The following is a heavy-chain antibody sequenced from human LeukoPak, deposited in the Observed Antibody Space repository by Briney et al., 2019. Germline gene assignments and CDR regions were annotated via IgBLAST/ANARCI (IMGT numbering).Heavy chain of an antibody. CDR3: AKDSFRVGATRGGRPTKYFQH. Sequence: PGESLRLSCAASGFTFSSYAMSWVRQAPGKGLEWVSAISGSGGSTYYADSVKGRFTISRDNSKNTLYLQMNSLRAEDTAVYYCAKDSFRVGATRGGRPTKYFQHWGQGTLVTVSS. J-gene: IGHJ1*01. CDR1: GFTFSSYA. CDR2: ISGSGGST. V-gene: IGHV3-23*01. D-gene: IGHD1-26*01.